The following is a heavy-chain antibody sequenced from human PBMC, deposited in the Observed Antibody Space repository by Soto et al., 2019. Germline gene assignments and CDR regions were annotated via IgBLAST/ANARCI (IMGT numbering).Heavy chain of an antibody. CDR3: AHITGTTSPPHAFDI. D-gene: IGHD1-7*01. CDR1: GFSLITILVG. CDR2: IYWDDGK. V-gene: IGHV2-5*02. J-gene: IGHJ3*02. Sequence: SGPTLVNPTQTLTLTFTFSGFSLITILVGVGWIRHPPGKALEWLALIYWDDGKRYSPSLKSRLTITKDTSKNQVVLTMTNMDPVDTATYYCAHITGTTSPPHAFDIWGQGTMVTVSS.